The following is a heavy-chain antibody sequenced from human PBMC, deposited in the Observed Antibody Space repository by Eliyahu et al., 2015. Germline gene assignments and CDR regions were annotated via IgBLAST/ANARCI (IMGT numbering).Heavy chain of an antibody. CDR1: XFTFSSYS. Sequence: EVQLVESGGGLVXPGGSLRLXCXASXFTFSSYSMNWVRQAPGKGLEWVSSISSSSSYIYYADSVKGRFTISRDNAKNSLYLQMNSLRAEDTAVYYCASCITMAPGDVWGQGTTVTVSS. J-gene: IGHJ6*02. D-gene: IGHD3-3*01. CDR3: ASCITMAPGDV. V-gene: IGHV3-21*01. CDR2: ISSSSSYI.